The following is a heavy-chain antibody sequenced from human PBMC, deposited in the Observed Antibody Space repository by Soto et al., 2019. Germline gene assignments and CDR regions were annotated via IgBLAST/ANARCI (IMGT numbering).Heavy chain of an antibody. CDR1: GYTFTSYG. Sequence: ASVKVSCKASGYTFTSYGISWVRQAPGQGLEWMGWISAYNGNTNYAQKLQGRVTMTTDTSTSTAYMELSSLRSDDTAVYYCATVAGDWDIVVANWFDHWGQGTVVTVSS. J-gene: IGHJ5*02. D-gene: IGHD2-2*01. CDR3: ATVAGDWDIVVANWFDH. CDR2: ISAYNGNT. V-gene: IGHV1-18*01.